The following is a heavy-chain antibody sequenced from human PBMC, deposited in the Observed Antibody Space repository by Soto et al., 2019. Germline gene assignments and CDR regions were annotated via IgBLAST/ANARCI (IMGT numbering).Heavy chain of an antibody. CDR2: IYYSGST. V-gene: IGHV4-31*03. CDR3: ARGRGVLRYFDWSPGYFDY. J-gene: IGHJ4*02. D-gene: IGHD3-9*01. CDR1: RGSISSGGYY. Sequence: SETLSLTCTVSRGSISSGGYYWSWIRQHPGKGLEWIGYIYYSGSTYYNPSLESRVTISVDTSKNQFSLKLSSVTAADTAVYYCARGRGVLRYFDWSPGYFDYWGQGTLVTVSS.